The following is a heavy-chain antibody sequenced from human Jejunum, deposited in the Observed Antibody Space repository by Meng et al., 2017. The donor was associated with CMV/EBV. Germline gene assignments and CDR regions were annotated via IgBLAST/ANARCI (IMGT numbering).Heavy chain of an antibody. D-gene: IGHD5-12*01. CDR1: AFAFGRYA. CDR3: AGGDYGGYYY. CDR2: ISNPGGTT. J-gene: IGHJ4*02. V-gene: IGHV3-23*01. Sequence: ALAFAFGRYAMGWVRQPPGQGLEWVSTISNPGGTTFYEDSVKGRFAISRENSKNTLNLQMNSLRAEDTAVYYCAGGDYGGYYYWGQGTLVTVSS.